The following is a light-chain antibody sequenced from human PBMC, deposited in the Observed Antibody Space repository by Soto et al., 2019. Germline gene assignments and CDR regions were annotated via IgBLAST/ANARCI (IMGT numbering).Light chain of an antibody. J-gene: IGKJ4*01. V-gene: IGKV1-5*03. CDR1: QSISSW. CDR2: KAS. Sequence: DSQMTQSPSTLSASVGDRVTITCRASQSISSWLAWYQQKPGKAPKLLIYKASSLEAGVPSRFSGSGSGTEFTLTISSLQPDDFATYYCHQYNSYHLTFGGGTKVEIK. CDR3: HQYNSYHLT.